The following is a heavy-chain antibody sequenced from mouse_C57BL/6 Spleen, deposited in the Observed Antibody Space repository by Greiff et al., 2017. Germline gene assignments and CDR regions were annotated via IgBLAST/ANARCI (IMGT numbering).Heavy chain of an antibody. V-gene: IGHV1-82*01. CDR3: ARSELGGYFDY. D-gene: IGHD4-1*01. CDR2: IYPGDGDT. CDR1: GYAFSSSW. Sequence: QVQLQQSGPELVKPGASVKISCKASGYAFSSSWMNWVKQRPGKGLEWIGRIYPGDGDTNYNGKFKGKATLTADKSSSTAYMQLSSLTSEGSAVYFCARSELGGYFDYWGQGTTLTVSS. J-gene: IGHJ2*01.